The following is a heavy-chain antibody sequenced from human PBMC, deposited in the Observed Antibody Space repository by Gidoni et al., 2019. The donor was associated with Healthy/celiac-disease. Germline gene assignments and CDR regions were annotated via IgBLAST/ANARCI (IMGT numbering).Heavy chain of an antibody. V-gene: IGHV1-46*01. J-gene: IGHJ4*02. D-gene: IGHD1-26*01. CDR1: GYTFTSYY. CDR3: AREGGARGFDY. Sequence: QVQLVQSGAEVKKPGASVTVSCKASGYTFTSYYMHWVRQAPGQGLEWMGIINPSGGSTSYEQKFQGRVTMTRDTATSTVYMELSSRRAEDTAVYYCAREGGARGFDYWGQGTLVTVSS. CDR2: INPSGGST.